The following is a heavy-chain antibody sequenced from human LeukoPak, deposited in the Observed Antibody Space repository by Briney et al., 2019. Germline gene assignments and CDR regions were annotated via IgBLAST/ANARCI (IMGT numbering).Heavy chain of an antibody. CDR1: GGYISSTSYY. CDR3: ARLRSITMVRGVRRYYYMDV. CDR2: IYNRGST. Sequence: SETLSLTCTVSGGYISSTSYYWGWIRQPPGKGLEWIGIIYNRGSTDYNPSLKSRVTISVDTSKNQFSLKLNSVTAADTAVYYCARLRSITMVRGVRRYYYMDVWGKGTTVTISS. J-gene: IGHJ6*03. V-gene: IGHV4-39*07. D-gene: IGHD3-10*01.